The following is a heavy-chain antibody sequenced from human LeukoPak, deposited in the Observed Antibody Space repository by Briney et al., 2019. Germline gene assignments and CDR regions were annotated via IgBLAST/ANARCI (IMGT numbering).Heavy chain of an antibody. D-gene: IGHD4-11*01. J-gene: IGHJ6*03. CDR2: IIPIFGTA. CDR3: ARSMTTVTTGQPVYYYYYMDV. V-gene: IGHV1-69*06. Sequence: SVKVSCKASGGTFSSYAISWVRQAPGQGLEWMGGIIPIFGTANYAQKFQGRVTITADKSTSTAYMELSSLRSEDTAVYYCARSMTTVTTGQPVYYYYYMDVWGKGTTVTVSS. CDR1: GGTFSSYA.